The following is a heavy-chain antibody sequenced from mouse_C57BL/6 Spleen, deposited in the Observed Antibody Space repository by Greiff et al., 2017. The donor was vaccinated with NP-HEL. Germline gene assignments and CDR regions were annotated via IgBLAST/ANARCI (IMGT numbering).Heavy chain of an antibody. J-gene: IGHJ2*01. CDR1: GYTFTSYW. V-gene: IGHV1-56*01. CDR2: IFPGSGST. D-gene: IGHD1-1*01. Sequence: LQESGPELVRPGASVKISCKAPGYTFTSYWMQWVRQRPGQGLAWLGEIFPGSGSTYYNEKFTGKATLTVDTSSSTAYMQLSSLTSEDSAVYFCARATVVAPLDYWGQGTTLTVSS. CDR3: ARATVVAPLDY.